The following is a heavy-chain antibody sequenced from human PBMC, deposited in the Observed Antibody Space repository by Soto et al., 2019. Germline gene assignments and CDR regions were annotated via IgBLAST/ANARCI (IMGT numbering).Heavy chain of an antibody. CDR3: ARAVAVPADFDY. V-gene: IGHV1-3*01. Sequence: ASVKVSCKASGYTYTNYAIHWVRQAPGQRLEWMGWINAGNGKTKYSQNFQGRVTITRDTSASTAYMELSSLRSEDTAVYYCARAVAVPADFDYWGQGTLVTVSS. CDR1: GYTYTNYA. J-gene: IGHJ4*02. CDR2: INAGNGKT. D-gene: IGHD6-19*01.